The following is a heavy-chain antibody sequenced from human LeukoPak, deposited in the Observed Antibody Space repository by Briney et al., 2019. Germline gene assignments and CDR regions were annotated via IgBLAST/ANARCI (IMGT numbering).Heavy chain of an antibody. CDR2: ISGSGDST. D-gene: IGHD3-22*01. V-gene: IGHV3-23*01. CDR1: GFTFSAYA. Sequence: GGSLRLSCAASGFTFSAYAMSWVRQAPGKGLEWVSLISGSGDSTYSADSVKGRFTISRDNSKNTLYLQMNSLRAEDTAVYYCARDRYDSSGAPNWYFDLWGRGTLVTVSS. J-gene: IGHJ2*01. CDR3: ARDRYDSSGAPNWYFDL.